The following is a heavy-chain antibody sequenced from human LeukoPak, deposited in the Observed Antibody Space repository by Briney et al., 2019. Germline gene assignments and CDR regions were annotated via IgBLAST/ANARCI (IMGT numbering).Heavy chain of an antibody. Sequence: GGSLRLSCAASGFTVSSNYMSWVRQAPGKGLEWVAVISYDGSNKYYADSVKGRFTISRDNSKNTLYLQMNSLRAEDTAVYYCAKDFTVTGDYWGQGTLVTVSS. V-gene: IGHV3-30*18. CDR3: AKDFTVTGDY. J-gene: IGHJ4*02. D-gene: IGHD4-17*01. CDR2: ISYDGSNK. CDR1: GFTVSSNY.